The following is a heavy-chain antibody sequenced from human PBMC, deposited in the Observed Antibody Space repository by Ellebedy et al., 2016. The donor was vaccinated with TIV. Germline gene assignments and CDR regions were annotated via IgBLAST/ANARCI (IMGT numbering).Heavy chain of an antibody. J-gene: IGHJ4*02. D-gene: IGHD3-22*01. V-gene: IGHV3-21*01. CDR3: ATEYSSSADH. Sequence: GESLKISCAASGFTFSSYTMSWVRQVPGKGLEWVASISSSSTYIYYADSAKGQFTISRANAKNSPYLQMNSLRAEDTALDYCATEYSSSADHWGKGTLVTVSS. CDR1: GFTFSSYT. CDR2: ISSSSTYI.